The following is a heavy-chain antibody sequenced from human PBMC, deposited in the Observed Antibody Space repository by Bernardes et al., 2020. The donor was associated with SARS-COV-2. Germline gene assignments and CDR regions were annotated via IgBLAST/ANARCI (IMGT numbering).Heavy chain of an antibody. CDR3: ARDHRDGYNSVYWFDP. J-gene: IGHJ5*02. Sequence: SETLSLTCTVSGGSISGYYWSWIRQPPGKGLEWIGYIYYSGSTNFNPSLKSRVSISLDTSKNQFSLKLSSVTAADTAVYYCARDHRDGYNSVYWFDPWGQGTLVTVSS. V-gene: IGHV4-59*01. D-gene: IGHD5-12*01. CDR1: GGSISGYY. CDR2: IYYSGST.